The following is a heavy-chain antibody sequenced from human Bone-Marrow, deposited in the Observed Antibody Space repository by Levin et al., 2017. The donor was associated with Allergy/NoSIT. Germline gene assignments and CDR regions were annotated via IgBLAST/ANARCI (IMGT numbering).Heavy chain of an antibody. CDR2: IVPIFHKA. CDR1: GGTFNTNA. Sequence: SVKVSCKASGGTFNTNAISWVRQAPGQGLEWMGGIVPIFHKANYAQKFQGRVTITADESTSTAYMELSSLRSEDTAVYYCTREKRGGDFEFWGQGTLVTVSS. D-gene: IGHD1-1*01. V-gene: IGHV1-69*13. CDR3: TREKRGGDFEF. J-gene: IGHJ4*02.